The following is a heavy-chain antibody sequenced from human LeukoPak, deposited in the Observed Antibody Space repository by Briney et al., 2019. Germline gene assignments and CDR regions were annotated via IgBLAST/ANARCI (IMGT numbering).Heavy chain of an antibody. Sequence: SETLSLTCAVYGGSFSGYYWSWIRQPPGKGLEWIGEINHSGSTNYNPSLKSRVTISVDTSKNQFSLKLSSVTAADTAVYYCAEHPGRGGYPIDYRGQGTLVTGSS. CDR2: INHSGST. CDR1: GGSFSGYY. J-gene: IGHJ4*02. CDR3: AEHPGRGGYPIDY. V-gene: IGHV4-34*01. D-gene: IGHD1-1*01.